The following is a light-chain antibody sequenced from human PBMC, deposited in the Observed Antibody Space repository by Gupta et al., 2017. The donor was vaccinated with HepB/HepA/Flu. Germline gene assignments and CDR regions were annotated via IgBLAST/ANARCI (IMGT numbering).Light chain of an antibody. CDR2: GAS. J-gene: IGKJ1*01. V-gene: IGKV3-20*01. CDR3: QQYGNSPWT. Sequence: EIVLTQSPGPLSLSPGERATLSCRASQSVSSSYLAWYQQKPGQAPRLLIYGASSRATGIADRFSGSGSGTDFTLTISRLEPEDFAVYYCQQYGNSPWTFGQGTKVEIK. CDR1: QSVSSSY.